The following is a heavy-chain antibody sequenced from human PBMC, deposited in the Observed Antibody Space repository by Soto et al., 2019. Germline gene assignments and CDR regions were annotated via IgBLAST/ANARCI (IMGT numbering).Heavy chain of an antibody. CDR1: GYNFTSYW. Sequence: PGESLKISCKGSGYNFTSYWISWVRQMPGKGLEWMGRIDPGDSYIKYSPSFQGHVTISADKSFNTVYLLWSSLKASDTAMYFCTRETVSGTSDCWGQGTLVTVSS. D-gene: IGHD6-19*01. J-gene: IGHJ4*02. CDR3: TRETVSGTSDC. V-gene: IGHV5-10-1*01. CDR2: IDPGDSYI.